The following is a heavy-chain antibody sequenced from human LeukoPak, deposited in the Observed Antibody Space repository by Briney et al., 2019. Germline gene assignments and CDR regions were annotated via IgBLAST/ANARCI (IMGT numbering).Heavy chain of an antibody. CDR3: ASYIRAPFDI. CDR1: GFTFSTYE. Sequence: SGGSLRLSCAASGFTFSTYEMNWVRQAPGRGLEWVSYISTSGRTIYYADSAKGRFTISRDNAKNSLYLQMNRLRAEDTAVYYCASYIRAPFDIWGQGTMVTVSS. CDR2: ISTSGRTI. J-gene: IGHJ3*02. D-gene: IGHD3-10*01. V-gene: IGHV3-48*03.